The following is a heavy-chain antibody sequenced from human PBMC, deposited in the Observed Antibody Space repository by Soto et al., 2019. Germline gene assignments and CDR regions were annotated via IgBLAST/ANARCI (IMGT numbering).Heavy chain of an antibody. CDR1: GFTFSSYW. D-gene: IGHD6-19*01. CDR2: IKQDGSEK. V-gene: IGHV3-7*01. Sequence: GGSLRLSCAASGFTFSSYWMSWVRQAPGKGLEWVANIKQDGSEKYYVDSVKGRFTISRDNAKNSLYLQMNSLRAEDTAVYYCARDSSGWSPHAFDIWGQGTMVTVSS. CDR3: ARDSSGWSPHAFDI. J-gene: IGHJ3*02.